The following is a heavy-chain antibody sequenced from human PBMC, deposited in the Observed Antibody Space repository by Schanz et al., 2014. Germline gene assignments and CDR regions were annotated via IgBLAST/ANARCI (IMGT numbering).Heavy chain of an antibody. CDR1: RSTFSSYT. V-gene: IGHV1-18*01. J-gene: IGHJ5*02. D-gene: IGHD2-15*01. Sequence: QVQLVQSGAEVKKPGSSVKVSCKASRSTFSSYTISWVRQARGQGLEWVGWINTYNGDTAYAQNMQGRVSMTTETAASTAYMELRSLRSDDTAVYYCARGRGYTGGSCYSWFDLWGQGTLVTVAS. CDR2: INTYNGDT. CDR3: ARGRGYTGGSCYSWFDL.